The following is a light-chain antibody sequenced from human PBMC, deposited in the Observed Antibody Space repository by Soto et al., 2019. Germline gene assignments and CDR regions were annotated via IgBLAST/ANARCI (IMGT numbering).Light chain of an antibody. CDR3: QQYGTSEII. V-gene: IGKV3-20*01. J-gene: IGKJ5*01. CDR2: DTS. CDR1: QSLANSF. Sequence: PGERATLSCRSRQSLANSFIAWYQQKPGQAPRLLIYDTSSRASGIPDRFSGGGSGTDFTLTISRLETEDFAVFYCQQYGTSEIIFGQGTRLEIK.